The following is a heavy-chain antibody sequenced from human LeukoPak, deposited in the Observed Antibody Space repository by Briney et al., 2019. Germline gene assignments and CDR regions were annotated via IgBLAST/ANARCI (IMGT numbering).Heavy chain of an antibody. CDR3: ARQSSSGSY. V-gene: IGHV4-39*01. CDR1: GGSISSSSYY. D-gene: IGHD1-26*01. CDR2: IYYSGST. J-gene: IGHJ4*02. Sequence: PSETLSLTCTVSGGSISSSSYYWGWIRQPPGKGLEWIGSIYYSGSTCHNPSLKSRVTISVDTSKNQFSLKLSSVTAADTAVYYCARQSSSGSYWGQGTLVTVSS.